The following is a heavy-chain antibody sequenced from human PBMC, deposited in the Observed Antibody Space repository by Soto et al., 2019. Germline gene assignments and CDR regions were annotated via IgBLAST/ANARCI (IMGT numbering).Heavy chain of an antibody. D-gene: IGHD3-10*01. CDR1: GFTFSSYA. Sequence: VQLLESGGGLVQPGGSLRLSCAASGFTFSSYAMSWVRQAPGKGLEWIGEINHSGSTNYNPSLESRVTISVDTSKNQFALKLSSVSAAGTAVYQCASVVGLKYGSGSYCDYWGQGTLVTVSS. CDR2: INHSGST. V-gene: IGHV4-4*02. CDR3: ASVVGLKYGSGSYCDY. J-gene: IGHJ4*02.